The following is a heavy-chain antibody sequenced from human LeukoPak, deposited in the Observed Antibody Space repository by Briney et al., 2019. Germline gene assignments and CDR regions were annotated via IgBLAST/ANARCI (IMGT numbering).Heavy chain of an antibody. CDR2: IYYSGST. D-gene: IGHD4-17*01. CDR1: GGSISSGDYY. Sequence: PSEALSLTCTVSGGSISSGDYYWSWIRQPPGKGLEWIGYIYYSGSTYYNPSLKSRVTISVDTSKNQFSLKLSSVTAAGTAVYCCARGDYGDYSTGDYYYYGMDVWGQGTTVTVSS. CDR3: ARGDYGDYSTGDYYYYGMDV. V-gene: IGHV4-30-4*01. J-gene: IGHJ6*02.